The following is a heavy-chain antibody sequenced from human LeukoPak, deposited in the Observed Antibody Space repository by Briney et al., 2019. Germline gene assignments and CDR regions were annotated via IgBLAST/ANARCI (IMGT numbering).Heavy chain of an antibody. D-gene: IGHD5-18*01. CDR3: ARAYVDTAKRDAFDI. Sequence: ASVKVSCKVSGYTLTELSMHWVRQAPGKGLEWMGGFDPEDGETIYAQKFQGRVTITADESTSTAYMELSSLRSEDTAVYYCARAYVDTAKRDAFDIWGQGIMVTVSS. CDR2: FDPEDGET. J-gene: IGHJ3*02. CDR1: GYTLTELS. V-gene: IGHV1-24*01.